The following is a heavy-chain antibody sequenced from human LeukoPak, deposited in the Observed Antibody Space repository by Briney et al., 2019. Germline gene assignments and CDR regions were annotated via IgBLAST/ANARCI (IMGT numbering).Heavy chain of an antibody. V-gene: IGHV1-2*02. CDR2: INPNSGGT. J-gene: IGHJ4*02. D-gene: IGHD3-10*01. CDR1: GSTFTSYA. CDR3: ASDVYGSGDY. Sequence: ASVKVSCKASGSTFTSYAMNWVRQAPGQGLEWMGWINPNSGGTNYAQKFQGRVTMTRDTSISTAYMELSRLRSDDTAVYYCASDVYGSGDYWGQGTLVTVSS.